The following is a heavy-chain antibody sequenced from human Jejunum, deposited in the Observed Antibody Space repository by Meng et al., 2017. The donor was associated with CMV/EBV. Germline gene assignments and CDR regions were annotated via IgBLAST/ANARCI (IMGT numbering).Heavy chain of an antibody. J-gene: IGHJ4*02. CDR2: ISGGATAI. D-gene: IGHD2-21*02. CDR1: GFRFRDYY. CDR3: ARQPRQKTAISL. Sequence: ASGFRFRDYYMNWIRQTPGKGLEWISYISGGATAIHYADSLKGRFTISRDNGRNTLYLQMDNLRAEDTAVYYCARQPRQKTAISLWGQGTLVTVSS. V-gene: IGHV3-11*01.